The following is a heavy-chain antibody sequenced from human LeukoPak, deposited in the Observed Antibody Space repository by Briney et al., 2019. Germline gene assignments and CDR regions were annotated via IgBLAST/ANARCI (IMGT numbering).Heavy chain of an antibody. V-gene: IGHV1-18*01. CDR1: GYTFTTYA. J-gene: IGHJ3*02. Sequence: ASVTVSCKASGYTFTTYAMNWVRQAPGQGLEWMGWISAYNGNTNYAQKFQGRVTMTTDTSTSTAYMELRSLTSDDTAVYYCARDMIVVAATKDAFDIWGQGITVTVSS. CDR3: ARDMIVVAATKDAFDI. CDR2: ISAYNGNT. D-gene: IGHD3-22*01.